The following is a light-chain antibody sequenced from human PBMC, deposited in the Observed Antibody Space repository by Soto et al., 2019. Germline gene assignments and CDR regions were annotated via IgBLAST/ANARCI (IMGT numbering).Light chain of an antibody. Sequence: EIVLTQSPATLSLSPGERATLSCRASQSVSSYLAWYQQKPGQAPRLLIYDASNRATGIPARFSGSGSETDVTLTISSLEPEDFAVYYCQQRSNWPRGTFGQGTKLEIK. CDR1: QSVSSY. V-gene: IGKV3-11*01. CDR2: DAS. CDR3: QQRSNWPRGT. J-gene: IGKJ2*02.